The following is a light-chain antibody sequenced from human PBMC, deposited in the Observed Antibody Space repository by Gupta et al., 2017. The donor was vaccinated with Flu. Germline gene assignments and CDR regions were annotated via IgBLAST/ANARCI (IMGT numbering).Light chain of an antibody. J-gene: IGLJ1*01. V-gene: IGLV2-14*03. CDR3: NSDTINSTGV. CDR1: SGDIGFYDY. Sequence: TSGDIGFYDYVSGYQQYPGKAPKLIIYDVRRRPSGVPSGFSGSKSDKPASLTISGLQADDETDYYCNSDTINSTGVFGTGTKVTVL. CDR2: DVR.